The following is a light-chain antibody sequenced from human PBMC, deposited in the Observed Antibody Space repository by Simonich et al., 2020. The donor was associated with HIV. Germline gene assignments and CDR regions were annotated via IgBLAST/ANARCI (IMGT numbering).Light chain of an antibody. CDR3: SSYTSSSSLEEV. V-gene: IGLV1-44*01. J-gene: IGLJ3*02. CDR1: SSNIGSNT. Sequence: QSVLTQPSSASATPGQRVTISCSGSSSNIGSNTVNWYQQLPGTAPKLLLYVASNRPSGVSNRFSGSKSGNTASLTISGLQAEDEADYYCSSYTSSSSLEEVFGGGTKLTVL. CDR2: VAS.